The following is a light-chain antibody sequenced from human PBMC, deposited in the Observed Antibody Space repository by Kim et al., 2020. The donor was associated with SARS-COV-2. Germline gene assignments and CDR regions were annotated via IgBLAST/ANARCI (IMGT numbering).Light chain of an antibody. V-gene: IGKV3-11*01. CDR2: DAS. CDR1: QSVSRY. J-gene: IGKJ5*01. CDR3: QHRSNWPIT. Sequence: LAPGERPTLPCRASQSVSRYLIWYQQKPGQAPRLLIYDASNRATGIPARFSGSGSGTDFTLTISSLEPADFAVYYCQHRSNWPITFGQGTRLEIK.